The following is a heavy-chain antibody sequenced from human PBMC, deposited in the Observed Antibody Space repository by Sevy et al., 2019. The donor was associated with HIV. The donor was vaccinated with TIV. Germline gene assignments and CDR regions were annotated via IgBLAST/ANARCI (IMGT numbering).Heavy chain of an antibody. CDR2: INHSGST. Sequence: SETLSLTCAVYGGSFSGYYWSWIRQPPGKGLEWIGEINHSGSTNYNPSLKSRVTISVDTSKNQFSLKLSSVTAADTAVYYCARSSLIVVVPAALYYFDYWGQGTLVTVSS. V-gene: IGHV4-34*01. J-gene: IGHJ4*02. CDR1: GGSFSGYY. D-gene: IGHD2-2*01. CDR3: ARSSLIVVVPAALYYFDY.